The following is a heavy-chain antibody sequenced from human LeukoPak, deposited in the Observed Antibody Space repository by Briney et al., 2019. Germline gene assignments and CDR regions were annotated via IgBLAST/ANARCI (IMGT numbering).Heavy chain of an antibody. CDR1: GFTFSSYA. V-gene: IGHV3-23*01. D-gene: IGHD1-26*01. CDR3: ARRRDSGSLQHFDY. Sequence: GGSLRLSCAASGFTFSSYAMSWVRQAPGKGLEWVSSIRGSGGGTNYGDSVKGRFTISRDNSKNTLYLQMNSLRAEDTAVYYCARRRDSGSLQHFDYWGQGTLVTVSS. CDR2: IRGSGGGT. J-gene: IGHJ4*02.